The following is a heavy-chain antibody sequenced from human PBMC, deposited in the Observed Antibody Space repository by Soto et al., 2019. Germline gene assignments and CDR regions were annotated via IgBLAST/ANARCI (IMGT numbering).Heavy chain of an antibody. CDR1: CGSSSNFY. CDR2: IYYTGST. J-gene: IGHJ4*02. V-gene: IGHV4-59*01. Sequence: LEILSLSCSVLCGSSSNFYGSWIRQPPGKGLEWIGYIYYTGSTSYNPSLKSRVTISVDTSKNQVSLRLTSVTAADTAVYYCARGSRSRGWRPDSWGQGIVVTVSS. D-gene: IGHD6-19*01. CDR3: ARGSRSRGWRPDS.